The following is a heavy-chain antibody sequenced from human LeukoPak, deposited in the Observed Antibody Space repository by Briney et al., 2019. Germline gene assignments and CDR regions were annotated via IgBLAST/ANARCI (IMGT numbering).Heavy chain of an antibody. CDR3: ARAYRLTSPRGFDP. CDR1: GGFISGYY. V-gene: IGHV4-59*01. Sequence: SETLSLTCTVSGGFISGYYWNWIRQSPGKGLEWIGYIFYTGDTDYNPSLRSRVTMSVDRSNNRLSLQLASVTTADSAFYYCARAYRLTSPRGFDPWGPGILVTVSS. CDR2: IFYTGDT. D-gene: IGHD3-16*02. J-gene: IGHJ5*02.